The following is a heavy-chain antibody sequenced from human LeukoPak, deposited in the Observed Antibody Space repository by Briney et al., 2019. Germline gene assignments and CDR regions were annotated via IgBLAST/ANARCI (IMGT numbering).Heavy chain of an antibody. J-gene: IGHJ4*02. CDR1: GFTFGDYA. CDR2: IRSKAYGGTT. CDR3: TRRSWSSGWYYFDY. D-gene: IGHD6-19*01. Sequence: GGSLRLSCTASGFTFGDYAMSWVRQAPGKGLEWVGFIRSKAYGGTTEYAASVKGRLTISRDDSKSIAYLQMNSLKTEDTAVYYCTRRSWSSGWYYFDYWGQGTLVTVSS. V-gene: IGHV3-49*04.